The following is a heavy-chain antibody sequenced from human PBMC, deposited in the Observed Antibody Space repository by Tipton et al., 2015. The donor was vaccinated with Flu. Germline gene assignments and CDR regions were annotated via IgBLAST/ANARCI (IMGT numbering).Heavy chain of an antibody. J-gene: IGHJ3*02. Sequence: QVQLVQSGGGVVQPGRSLRLSCAASGFNFSSYGMHWVRQAPGKGLEWVAVIWHDGSKQYYADSVKGRFTISRDNSMNTLYLRMNSLRAEDTAVYYCTRSYYYDSSGYDAFDIWGQGTRVTVSS. V-gene: IGHV3-33*01. CDR3: TRSYYYDSSGYDAFDI. CDR2: IWHDGSKQ. CDR1: GFNFSSYG. D-gene: IGHD3-22*01.